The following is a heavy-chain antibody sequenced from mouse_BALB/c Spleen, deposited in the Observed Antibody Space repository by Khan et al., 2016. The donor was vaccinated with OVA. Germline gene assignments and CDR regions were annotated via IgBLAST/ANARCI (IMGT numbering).Heavy chain of an antibody. CDR3: ERNPFAY. CDR2: IDPYDSET. CDR1: GYTFTSYW. J-gene: IGHJ3*01. V-gene: IGHV1-52*01. Sequence: QVQLQQPGTELVRPGTSVKLSCKASGYTFTSYWMNWIKQRPEQGLEWIGRIDPYDSETHYNQTFKDKAIFTVAKSSHTAYMQVSSLTSEDSAVYYCERNPFAYWGQGTLVTVSA.